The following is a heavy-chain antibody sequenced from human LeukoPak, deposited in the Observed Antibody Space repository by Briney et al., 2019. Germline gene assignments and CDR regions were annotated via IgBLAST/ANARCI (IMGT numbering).Heavy chain of an antibody. CDR1: GFTFSSYS. J-gene: IGHJ5*02. D-gene: IGHD1-26*01. V-gene: IGHV3-21*01. CDR3: AKGGSSRLHWFDP. CDR2: ISSSSSYI. Sequence: GGSLRLSCAASGFTFSSYSMNWVRQAPGKGLEWVSSISSSSSYIYYADSVKGRFTISRDNSKNTLYLQMNSLRAEDTAVYYCAKGGSSRLHWFDPWGQGTLVTVSS.